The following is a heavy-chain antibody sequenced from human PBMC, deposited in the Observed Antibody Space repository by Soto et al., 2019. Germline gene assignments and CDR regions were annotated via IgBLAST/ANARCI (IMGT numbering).Heavy chain of an antibody. D-gene: IGHD2-15*01. V-gene: IGHV3-23*01. CDR2: ISGSGGST. J-gene: IGHJ6*02. Sequence: HPGGSLRLSCAASGFTFSSYAMSWVRQAPGKGLEWVSAISGSGGSTYYADSVKGRFTISRDNSKNTLYLQMNSLRAEDTAVYYCAKEAYCSGGSCYGGMDVWGQGTTVTVSS. CDR3: AKEAYCSGGSCYGGMDV. CDR1: GFTFSSYA.